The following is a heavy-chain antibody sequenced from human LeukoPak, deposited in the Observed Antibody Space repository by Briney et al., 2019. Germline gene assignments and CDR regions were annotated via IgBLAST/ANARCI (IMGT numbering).Heavy chain of an antibody. D-gene: IGHD3-10*01. Sequence: GGSLRLSCVGSGFMFSNYYMYWVRQAPRKGLVWVSRIKNAGIDTINADSVKGRFTVSRDNAKNTVYLQMSSLRAEDTAVYYCARGGYGHNMDVWGEGTTVTVSS. J-gene: IGHJ6*03. V-gene: IGHV3-74*01. CDR2: IKNAGIDT. CDR1: GFMFSNYY. CDR3: ARGGYGHNMDV.